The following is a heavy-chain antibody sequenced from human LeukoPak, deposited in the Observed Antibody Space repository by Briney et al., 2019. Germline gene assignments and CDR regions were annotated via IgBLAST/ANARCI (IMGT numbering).Heavy chain of an antibody. J-gene: IGHJ4*02. CDR2: IYYNGNT. CDR3: ARWNYYEISGRVFDY. D-gene: IGHD3-22*01. CDR1: GDFISTYY. Sequence: SETLSLTCTVSGDFISTYYWVWIRQPPGKGLEYIGCIYYNGNTNYNPSLKSRITISIDTSKTQFSLRLSSVTAADTAVYYCARWNYYEISGRVFDYWGQGALVSVSS. V-gene: IGHV4-59*08.